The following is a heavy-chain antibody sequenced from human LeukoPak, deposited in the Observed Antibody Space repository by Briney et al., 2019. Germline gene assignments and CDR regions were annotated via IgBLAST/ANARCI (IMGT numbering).Heavy chain of an antibody. CDR3: ARGQQLVQYYFDY. CDR2: IYYTGST. CDR1: GGSISSYY. D-gene: IGHD6-13*01. J-gene: IGHJ4*02. V-gene: IGHV4-59*01. Sequence: SETLSLTCTVSGGSISSYYWSWIRQPPGKGLEWIAYIYYTGSTNYNPSLKSRVTMSVDTSKNQFSLKLSSVTAADTAVYYCARGQQLVQYYFDYWDQGTLVTVSS.